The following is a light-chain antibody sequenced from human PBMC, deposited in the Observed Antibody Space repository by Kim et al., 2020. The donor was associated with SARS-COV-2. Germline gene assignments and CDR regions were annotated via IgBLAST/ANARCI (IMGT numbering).Light chain of an antibody. CDR3: QQYDRLIT. J-gene: IGKJ5*01. CDR2: DLS. V-gene: IGKV3-20*01. Sequence: LSPGERATLSGRASQTVRSSYLAWYQQKPGQAPRLLIYDLSTRATGIPDRFSGSGSGTDFTLTISRLEPEDYAVYYCQQYDRLITFGQGTRLEIK. CDR1: QTVRSSY.